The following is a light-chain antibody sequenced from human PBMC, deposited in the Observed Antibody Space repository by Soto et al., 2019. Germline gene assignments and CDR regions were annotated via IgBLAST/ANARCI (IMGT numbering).Light chain of an antibody. J-gene: IGKJ2*01. CDR2: SVS. V-gene: IGKV3-15*01. CDR1: QSVRSD. CDR3: QQYTNWPPYT. Sequence: EIVMTQSPATLSVSPGEGATLSCRASQSVRSDLAWYQQKPGQAPRLLIYSVSTRATGIPARFSGSGSGTDLTLTISSLQSEDFAIYYCQQYTNWPPYTFGQGTRLEIK.